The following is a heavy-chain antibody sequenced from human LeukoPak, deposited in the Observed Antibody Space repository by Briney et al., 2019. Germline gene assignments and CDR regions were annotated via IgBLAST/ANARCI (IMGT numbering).Heavy chain of an antibody. CDR1: GYTFTSYY. V-gene: IGHV1-46*03. J-gene: IGHJ5*02. CDR3: ARDLFRRRPPAAIAGNPDKNWFDP. CDR2: INPSGGST. Sequence: ASVKVSCKASGYTFTSYYMHWVRQAPGQGLEWMGIINPSGGSTSYAQKFQGRVTMTRDTSTSTVYMELSSLRSEDTAVYYCARDLFRRRPPAAIAGNPDKNWFDPWGQGTLSPSPQ. D-gene: IGHD2-2*01.